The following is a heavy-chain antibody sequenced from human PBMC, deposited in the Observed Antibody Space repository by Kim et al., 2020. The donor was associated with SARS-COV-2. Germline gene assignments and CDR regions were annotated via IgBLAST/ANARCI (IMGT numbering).Heavy chain of an antibody. D-gene: IGHD3-22*01. CDR1: GGSFSDYY. Sequence: SETLSLTCAVYGGSFSDYYWSWIRQSPGRGLEWIGETTHGGSTNYNPSLKSRAAISIDTSKNQFSLKLSSVTAADTAVYYCARGKRDISMVVVIFTADSQHFDPWGQGTPVTVSS. V-gene: IGHV4-34*01. CDR3: ARGKRDISMVVVIFTADSQHFDP. J-gene: IGHJ5*02. CDR2: TTHGGST.